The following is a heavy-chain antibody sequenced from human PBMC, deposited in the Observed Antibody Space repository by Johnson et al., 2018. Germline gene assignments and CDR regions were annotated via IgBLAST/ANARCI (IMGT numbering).Heavy chain of an antibody. CDR3: TRSDYSGTYFS. CDR2: IRSKANNYAI. CDR1: GFSFSGSP. J-gene: IGHJ1*01. V-gene: IGHV3-73*02. D-gene: IGHD1-26*01. Sequence: EVQLLETGGGLVQPGGSLKLSCAASGFSFSGSPMHWVRQASGKGLEWVGRIRSKANNYAIAYGASVKGRFTISRDDSKKTAYLQMNSLKTEDTAVYYCTRSDYSGTYFSWGQGTRVTVSS.